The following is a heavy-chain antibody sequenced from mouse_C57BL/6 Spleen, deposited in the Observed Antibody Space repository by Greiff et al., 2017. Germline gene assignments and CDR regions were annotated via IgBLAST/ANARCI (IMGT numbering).Heavy chain of an antibody. J-gene: IGHJ4*01. V-gene: IGHV5-17*01. CDR3: ARGGKPPMDY. CDR1: GFTFSDYG. D-gene: IGHD2-1*01. Sequence: EVQVVESGGGLVKPGGSLKLSCAASGFTFSDYGMHWVRQAPEKGLEWVAYISSGSSTIYYADTVKGRFPISRDNAKNTLFLQMTSLRSEDTAMYYCARGGKPPMDYWGQGTSVTVSS. CDR2: ISSGSSTI.